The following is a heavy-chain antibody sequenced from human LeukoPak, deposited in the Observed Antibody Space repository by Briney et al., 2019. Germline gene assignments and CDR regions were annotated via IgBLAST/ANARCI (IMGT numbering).Heavy chain of an antibody. CDR2: IYPGDSDT. CDR1: GYSFTSYW. CDR3: ARLAGYSSSWYAGWFDP. V-gene: IGHV5-51*01. D-gene: IGHD6-13*01. Sequence: GESLKISCKGSGYSFTSYWIGWVRQMPGKGLEWMGIIYPGDSDTRYSPSFQGQVTISADKSISTAYLQWSSLKASDTAMYYCARLAGYSSSWYAGWFDPWGQGTLVTVS. J-gene: IGHJ5*02.